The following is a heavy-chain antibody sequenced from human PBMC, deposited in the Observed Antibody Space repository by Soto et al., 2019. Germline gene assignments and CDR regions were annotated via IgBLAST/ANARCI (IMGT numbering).Heavy chain of an antibody. Sequence: GGSLRLSCAASGFTFSTYSMNWVRQAPGKGLEWVSSISSSSYIYYADSVKGRFTISRDNARNSLYLQMNSLRAEDTAVYYCARAPRASDYWGQGPLVTGSS. J-gene: IGHJ4*02. CDR2: ISSSSYI. CDR3: ARAPRASDY. CDR1: GFTFSTYS. V-gene: IGHV3-21*01.